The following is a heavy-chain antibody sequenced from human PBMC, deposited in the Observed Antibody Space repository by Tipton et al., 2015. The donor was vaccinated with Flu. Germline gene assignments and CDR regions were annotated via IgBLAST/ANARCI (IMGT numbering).Heavy chain of an antibody. CDR3: ARVVSLGYYYYGMDV. CDR2: INQSGGT. Sequence: LRLSCAVYGGSLSGYYWNWIRQSPGKGLEWIGEINQSGGTKYNPSLKSRVTMSVDTSKNRLFLNLSSVTAADTAVYFCARVVSLGYYYYGMDVWGQGTTVTVSS. CDR1: GGSLSGYY. D-gene: IGHD2-15*01. J-gene: IGHJ6*02. V-gene: IGHV4-34*01.